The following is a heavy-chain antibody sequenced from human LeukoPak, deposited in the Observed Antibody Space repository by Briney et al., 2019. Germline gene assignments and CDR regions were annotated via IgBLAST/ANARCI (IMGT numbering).Heavy chain of an antibody. V-gene: IGHV3-74*01. CDR3: ARRAGAYSHPYDY. CDR2: INSDGSST. Sequence: GGSLRLSCAASGFTFSSYWMHWVRQAPGKGLVWVSRINSDGSSTSYADSVKGRFTISRDNSKNTLYLQVNSLRAEDTAVYYCARRAGAYSHPYDYWGQGTLATVSS. CDR1: GFTFSSYW. J-gene: IGHJ4*02. D-gene: IGHD4/OR15-4a*01.